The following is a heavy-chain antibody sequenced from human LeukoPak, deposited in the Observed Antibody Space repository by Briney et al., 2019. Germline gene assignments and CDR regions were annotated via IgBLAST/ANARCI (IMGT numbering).Heavy chain of an antibody. V-gene: IGHV1-18*01. Sequence: ASVKVSCKASGGTFSSYAISWVRQAPGQGLEWMGWISAYNGNTNYAQKLQGRVTMTTDTSTSTAYMELRSLRSDDTAVYYCARSDIVVVVAALWFDPWGQGTLVTVSS. CDR3: ARSDIVVVVAALWFDP. CDR1: GGTFSSYA. D-gene: IGHD2-15*01. J-gene: IGHJ5*02. CDR2: ISAYNGNT.